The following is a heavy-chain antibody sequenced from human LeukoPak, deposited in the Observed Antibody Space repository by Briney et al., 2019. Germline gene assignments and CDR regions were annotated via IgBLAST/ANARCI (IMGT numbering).Heavy chain of an antibody. J-gene: IGHJ4*02. CDR1: GGSISSGGYS. Sequence: SETLPLTCAVSGGSISSGGYSWSWIRQPPGKGLEWIGYIYHSGSTYYNPSLKSRVTISVDRSKNQFSLKLSSVTAADTAVYYCARDPIKRSGWYDYFDYWGQGTLVTVSS. D-gene: IGHD6-19*01. CDR2: IYHSGST. V-gene: IGHV4-30-2*01. CDR3: ARDPIKRSGWYDYFDY.